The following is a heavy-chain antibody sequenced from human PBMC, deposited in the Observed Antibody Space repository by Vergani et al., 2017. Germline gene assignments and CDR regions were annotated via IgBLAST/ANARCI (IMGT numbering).Heavy chain of an antibody. J-gene: IGHJ2*01. V-gene: IGHV4-59*01. CDR2: IDYSGST. CDR3: ARDGAHYYDSSVSLGRYFDL. D-gene: IGHD3-22*01. CDR1: GGSISSYY. Sequence: QVQLQESGPGLVKPSQTLSLTCTVSGGSISSYYWSWIRQPPGKGLEWIGYIDYSGSTNYNPSLKSRVTISVDTSKNQFSLMLSSVTAADTAVYYCARDGAHYYDSSVSLGRYFDLWGRGTLVTVSS.